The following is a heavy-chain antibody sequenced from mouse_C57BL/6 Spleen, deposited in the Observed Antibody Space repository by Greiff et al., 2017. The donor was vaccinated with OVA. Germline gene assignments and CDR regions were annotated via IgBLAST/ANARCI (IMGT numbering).Heavy chain of an antibody. D-gene: IGHD2-3*01. V-gene: IGHV1-26*01. CDR2: INPNNGGT. Sequence: VQLQQSGPELVKPGASVKISCKASGYTFTDYYMNWVKQSHGKSLEWIGDINPNNGGTSYNQKFKGKATLTVDKSSSTAYMELRSLTSEDSAVYYCARRILDGLYWYFDVWGTGTTVTVSS. CDR3: ARRILDGLYWYFDV. CDR1: GYTFTDYY. J-gene: IGHJ1*03.